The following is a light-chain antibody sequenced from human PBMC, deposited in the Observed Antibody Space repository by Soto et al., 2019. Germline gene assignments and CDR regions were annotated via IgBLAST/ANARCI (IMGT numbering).Light chain of an antibody. CDR3: SSYTSSSTLV. J-gene: IGLJ2*01. Sequence: QSVLTQPASVSGSPGQSITISCTGTSSDVGGYNYVSWHQQHPGKAPKLMIYEVSNRPSGVSNRFSGSKSGNTASLTISGFQAEDEADYYCSSYTSSSTLVFGGGTQLTVL. CDR2: EVS. V-gene: IGLV2-14*01. CDR1: SSDVGGYNY.